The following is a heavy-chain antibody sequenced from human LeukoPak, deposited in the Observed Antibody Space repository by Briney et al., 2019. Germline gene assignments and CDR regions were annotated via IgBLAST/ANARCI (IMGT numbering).Heavy chain of an antibody. CDR1: GYTFTSYY. D-gene: IGHD6-13*01. V-gene: IGHV1-46*01. CDR3: ARGFTQYSSSWYGLPGWFDP. Sequence: GASVKVSCKASGYTFTSYYMHWVRQAPGQGLEWMGIINPSGGSTSYAQKFQGRVTMTRDTSTSTVYMELSSLRSEDTAVYYCARGFTQYSSSWYGLPGWFDPWGQGTLVTVSS. CDR2: INPSGGST. J-gene: IGHJ5*02.